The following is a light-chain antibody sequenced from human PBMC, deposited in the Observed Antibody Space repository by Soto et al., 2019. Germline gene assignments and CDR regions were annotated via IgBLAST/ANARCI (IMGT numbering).Light chain of an antibody. Sequence: DIQMTQSPPTVSASVGDRVTITCRARQSISNSLAWYQQKPGKAPNLLIYEASSLQSGVQSRFSGSGSGTDFTLTISSLQPDDFATYFCQQYNGYSSTFGQGTKVDIK. CDR1: QSISNS. CDR2: EAS. CDR3: QQYNGYSST. J-gene: IGKJ1*01. V-gene: IGKV1-5*01.